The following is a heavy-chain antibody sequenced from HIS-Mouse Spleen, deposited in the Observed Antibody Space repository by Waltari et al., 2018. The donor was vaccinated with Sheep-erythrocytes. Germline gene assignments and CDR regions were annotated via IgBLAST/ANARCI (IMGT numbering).Heavy chain of an antibody. Sequence: EVQLVESGGGLVKPGGSLRLSCAASGFTFSSYSMNWVRQAPGKGLGWVSSISSSSSSIYYADSVKGRFTISRDNAKNSRYLQMNSLRAEDTAVYYCARDTGTDAFDIWGQGTMVTVSS. CDR1: GFTFSSYS. V-gene: IGHV3-21*01. D-gene: IGHD1-1*01. CDR3: ARDTGTDAFDI. J-gene: IGHJ3*02. CDR2: ISSSSSSI.